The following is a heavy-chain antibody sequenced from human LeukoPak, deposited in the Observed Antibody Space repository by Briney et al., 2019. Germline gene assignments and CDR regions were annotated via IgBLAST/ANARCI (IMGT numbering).Heavy chain of an antibody. CDR3: ARDSVQLERRRESIDYYYYYYMDV. Sequence: ASVKVSCEASGYTFTGYYMHWVRQAPGQGLEWMGWINPNSGGTNYAQKFQGRVTITADKSTSTAYMELSSLRSEDTAVYYCARDSVQLERRRESIDYYYYYYMDVWGKGTTVTVSS. J-gene: IGHJ6*03. CDR2: INPNSGGT. V-gene: IGHV1-2*02. D-gene: IGHD1-1*01. CDR1: GYTFTGYY.